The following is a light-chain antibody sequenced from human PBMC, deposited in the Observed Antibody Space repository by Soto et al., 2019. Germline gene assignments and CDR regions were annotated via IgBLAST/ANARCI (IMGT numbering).Light chain of an antibody. CDR3: QQYNNWPPP. Sequence: EIVLTQSPGTLSVSPGERATLSCRASQSVSSNLAWYQQKPGQAPRLLIYGASTRATGIPARFSGSGSGTEFTLTISSLQSEDFAVYYCQQYNNWPPPFGQGTKVDI. V-gene: IGKV3-15*01. J-gene: IGKJ1*01. CDR2: GAS. CDR1: QSVSSN.